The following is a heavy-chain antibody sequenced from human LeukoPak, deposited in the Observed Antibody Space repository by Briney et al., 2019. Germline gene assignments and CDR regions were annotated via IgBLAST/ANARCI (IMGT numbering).Heavy chain of an antibody. J-gene: IGHJ6*02. CDR1: GFTFSGSA. Sequence: GGSLRLSCAASGFTFSGSAMRWVRQASGKGLEWVGRIRSKANSYATAYAASVKPTFTISRDHSNHTPYLQMHSLNSEDPALYYCTRYDILTGDGYYYYGMDFWGQGTTVTVSS. D-gene: IGHD3-9*01. CDR2: IRSKANSYAT. V-gene: IGHV3-73*01. CDR3: TRYDILTGDGYYYYGMDF.